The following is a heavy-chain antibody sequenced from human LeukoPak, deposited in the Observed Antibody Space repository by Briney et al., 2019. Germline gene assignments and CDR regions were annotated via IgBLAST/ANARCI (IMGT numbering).Heavy chain of an antibody. CDR1: GFTFDDYG. Sequence: GGSLRLSCAVSGFTFDDYGMHWVRQASGKGLEWVSGISWNSDSIGYADSVKGRFTISRDNSKNTLYLQMNSLRAEDTAVYYCAKDGYSYGHAHDYWGQGTLVTVSS. D-gene: IGHD5-18*01. CDR2: ISWNSDSI. J-gene: IGHJ4*02. CDR3: AKDGYSYGHAHDY. V-gene: IGHV3-9*01.